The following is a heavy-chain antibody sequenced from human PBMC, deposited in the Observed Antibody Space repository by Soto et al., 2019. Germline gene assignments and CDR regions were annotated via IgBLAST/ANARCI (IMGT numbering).Heavy chain of an antibody. J-gene: IGHJ4*02. D-gene: IGHD5-12*01. V-gene: IGHV3-7*01. CDR3: ARVTTSAYTVYLFDY. CDR1: AFTFSNYW. Sequence: GGSLRLSCAASAFTFSNYWMSWVRQAPGKGLEWVANINQDGSEKYYVDSVKGRFTISRDNAQNSLSLQMNSLRAEDTAAYYCARVTTSAYTVYLFDYWGQGTPVTVSS. CDR2: INQDGSEK.